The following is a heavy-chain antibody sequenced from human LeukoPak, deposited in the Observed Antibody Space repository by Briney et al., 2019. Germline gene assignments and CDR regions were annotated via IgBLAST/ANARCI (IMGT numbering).Heavy chain of an antibody. CDR2: IYYSGST. Sequence: SETLSLTCTVSGGSISSYYWSWIRQPPGKGLEWIGYIYYSGSTNYNPSLKSRVTISVDTSKNQFSLKLSSVTAADTAVYYCARGKDYGAYWGQGTLVTVSS. CDR1: GGSISSYY. V-gene: IGHV4-59*01. D-gene: IGHD4-17*01. J-gene: IGHJ4*02. CDR3: ARGKDYGAY.